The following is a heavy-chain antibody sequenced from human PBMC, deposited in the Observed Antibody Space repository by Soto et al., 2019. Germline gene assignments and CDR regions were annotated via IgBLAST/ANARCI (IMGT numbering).Heavy chain of an antibody. Sequence: TSETLSLTCTVSGGSISSSSYYWGWIRQPPGKGLEWIGSIYYSGSTYYNPSLKSRVTISVDTSKNQFSLKLSSVTAADTAVYYCAINPPSITIFGVVIIQSAYFDYWGQGTLVTVSS. CDR2: IYYSGST. J-gene: IGHJ4*02. CDR3: AINPPSITIFGVVIIQSAYFDY. V-gene: IGHV4-39*01. D-gene: IGHD3-3*01. CDR1: GGSISSSSYY.